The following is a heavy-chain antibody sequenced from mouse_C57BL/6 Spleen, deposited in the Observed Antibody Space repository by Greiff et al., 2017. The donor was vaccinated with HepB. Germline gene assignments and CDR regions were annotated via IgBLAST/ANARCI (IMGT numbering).Heavy chain of an antibody. D-gene: IGHD1-1*01. CDR2: IDPENGDT. CDR3: TTLGSSGDYYAMDY. J-gene: IGHJ4*01. CDR1: GFNIKDDY. Sequence: EVMLVESGAELVRPGASVKLSCTASGFNIKDDYMHWVKQRPEQGLEWIGWIDPENGDTEYASKFQGKATITADTSSNTAYLQLSSLTSEDTAVYYCTTLGSSGDYYAMDYWGQGASVTVSS. V-gene: IGHV14-4*01.